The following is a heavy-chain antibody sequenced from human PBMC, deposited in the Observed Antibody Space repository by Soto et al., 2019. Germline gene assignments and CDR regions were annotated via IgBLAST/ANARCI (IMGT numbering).Heavy chain of an antibody. V-gene: IGHV1-69*13. Sequence: SVKVSCKASGGTFSSYAISWVRQAPGQGLEWMGGIIPIFGTANYAQKFQGRVTITADESTSTAYMELSSLRSEDTAVYYCARAFATMIVIEGAFDIWGQGTMLTVS. J-gene: IGHJ3*02. CDR3: ARAFATMIVIEGAFDI. CDR2: IIPIFGTA. D-gene: IGHD3-22*01. CDR1: GGTFSSYA.